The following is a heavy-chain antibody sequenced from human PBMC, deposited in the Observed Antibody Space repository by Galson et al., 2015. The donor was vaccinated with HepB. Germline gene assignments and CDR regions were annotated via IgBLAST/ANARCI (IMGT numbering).Heavy chain of an antibody. J-gene: IGHJ4*02. CDR1: GYTFTCYY. D-gene: IGHD3-10*01. Sequence: SVKVSCKASGYTFTCYYMHWVRQAPGQGLEWMGIINPSGGSTSYAQKFQGRVTMTRDTSTSTVYMELSSLRSEDTAVYYCARGSYYGSGSYSPFDYWGQGTLVTVSS. V-gene: IGHV1-46*01. CDR2: INPSGGST. CDR3: ARGSYYGSGSYSPFDY.